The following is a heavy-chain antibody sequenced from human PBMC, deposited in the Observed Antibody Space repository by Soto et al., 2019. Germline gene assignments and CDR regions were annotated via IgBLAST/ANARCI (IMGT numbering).Heavy chain of an antibody. D-gene: IGHD6-6*01. Sequence: GGSLILSCSASGFTFSTYGMNWVRQAPCKGLEWVSYISSGSSTIYYADSVKGRLTISRDNAKNSLYLQMNSLSDEDMAVYYCARDSASYSSSSGSYWYFDLWGRGTLVTVSS. J-gene: IGHJ2*01. CDR3: ARDSASYSSSSGSYWYFDL. V-gene: IGHV3-48*02. CDR2: ISSGSSTI. CDR1: GFTFSTYG.